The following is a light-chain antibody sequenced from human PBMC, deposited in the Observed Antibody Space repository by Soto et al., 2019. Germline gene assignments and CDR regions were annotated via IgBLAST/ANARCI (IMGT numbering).Light chain of an antibody. J-gene: IGKJ1*01. CDR2: DAS. V-gene: IGKV1-5*01. Sequence: GDRVPIACRASETIHSWLAWYQQIPGKAPNLLIFDASTLLSGVPSSFSASGSGTEFTLTISSLQPNDSANYYGQQYGSYWSFGQGTKVDI. CDR1: ETIHSW. CDR3: QQYGSYWS.